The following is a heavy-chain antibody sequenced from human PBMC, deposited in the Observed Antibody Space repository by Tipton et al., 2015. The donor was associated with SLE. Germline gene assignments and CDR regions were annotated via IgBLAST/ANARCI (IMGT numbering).Heavy chain of an antibody. V-gene: IGHV3-30*02. J-gene: IGHJ4*02. CDR2: TRNDGRNK. D-gene: IGHD4-17*01. CDR1: GFIFNSHG. Sequence: GSLRLSCAASGFIFNSHGMHWVRQAPGKGLQWVAFTRNDGRNKYYADSVKGRFTISRDNSKNTLYLQMSSLKTEDTAVYYCAKFPSSAYGDYGYWGQGTLVTVSS. CDR3: AKFPSSAYGDYGY.